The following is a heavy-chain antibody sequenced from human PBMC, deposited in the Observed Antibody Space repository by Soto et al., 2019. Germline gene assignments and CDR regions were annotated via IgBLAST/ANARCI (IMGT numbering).Heavy chain of an antibody. V-gene: IGHV3-33*01. Sequence: QVQLVESGGGVVQPGRSLRLSCAASGFTFSSYGMHWVRQSPGKGLEWVALTWYDGSKKYYADSVKGRFTISRDNSKNTLYLQMNILRVEDTAVYYCARYCSVGSCYPYYYGMDVWGQGTTVTVSS. J-gene: IGHJ6*02. CDR2: TWYDGSKK. D-gene: IGHD2-15*01. CDR3: ARYCSVGSCYPYYYGMDV. CDR1: GFTFSSYG.